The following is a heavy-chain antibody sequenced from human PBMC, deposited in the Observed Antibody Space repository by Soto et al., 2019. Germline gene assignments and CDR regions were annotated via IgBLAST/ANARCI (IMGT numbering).Heavy chain of an antibody. J-gene: IGHJ3*02. D-gene: IGHD7-27*01. Sequence: ASVKVSCKASGYTFTSYDINWVRQATGQGLEWVGWMNPNSGNTGYAQKFQGRVTMTRNTSISTAYMELSSLRSEDTAVYYCARDLGLGTSSDAFDIWGQGTMVTVSS. V-gene: IGHV1-8*01. CDR2: MNPNSGNT. CDR1: GYTFTSYD. CDR3: ARDLGLGTSSDAFDI.